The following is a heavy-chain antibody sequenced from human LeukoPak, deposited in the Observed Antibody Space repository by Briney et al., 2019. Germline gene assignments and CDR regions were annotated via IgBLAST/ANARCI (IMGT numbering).Heavy chain of an antibody. J-gene: IGHJ6*03. CDR3: TKELHVAVAVADYYYFYLDV. CDR1: GFAFSSFA. CDR2: INFGGDTT. Sequence: GGSLRLSCAASGFAFSSFAMGWVRQAPGKGLEWVSTINFGGDTTFYADSVKGRFTISRDNSKNTLYLHMDGLRPDDTAIYYCTKELHVAVAVADYYYFYLDVWGRGTAVSVSS. V-gene: IGHV3-23*01. D-gene: IGHD6-19*01.